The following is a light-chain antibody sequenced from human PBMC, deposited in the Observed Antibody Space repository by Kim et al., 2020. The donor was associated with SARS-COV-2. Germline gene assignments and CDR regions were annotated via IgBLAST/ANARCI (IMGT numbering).Light chain of an antibody. CDR3: QQYYNWPRT. CDR2: GAS. Sequence: VSPGERVTLSCRASQTVSSNLAWYQQKPGQAPRLLIYGASTRATGIPARFSGSASGTEFTLTISSLQSEDFAFYYCQQYYNWPRTFGQGTKVDIK. CDR1: QTVSSN. V-gene: IGKV3-15*01. J-gene: IGKJ1*01.